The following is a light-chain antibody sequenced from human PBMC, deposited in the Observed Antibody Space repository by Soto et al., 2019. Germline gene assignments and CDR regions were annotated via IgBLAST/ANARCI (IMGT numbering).Light chain of an antibody. J-gene: IGKJ4*01. CDR3: QQTDNFPLT. Sequence: DIQMTQSPSTVSASVGDRVTITCRASQGITTWLAWYQQKPGKAPRLLSYAASTLQSGIPSRFSGSGSGTDFTLTISSLQPEDFAIYYCQQTDNFPLTFGGGTKVDIK. V-gene: IGKV1-12*01. CDR1: QGITTW. CDR2: AAS.